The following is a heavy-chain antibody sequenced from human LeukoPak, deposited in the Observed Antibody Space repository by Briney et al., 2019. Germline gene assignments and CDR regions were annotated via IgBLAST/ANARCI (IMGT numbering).Heavy chain of an antibody. Sequence: GGSLRLSCAASGFTFSSYGMSWVRQAPGKGLEWVSVISGSGGSTYYAASVKGRFTISRDNSKNTLYLQMNSLRAEDMAVYYCAKDSRGYQDYFDYWGQGTLVTVSS. CDR2: ISGSGGST. CDR3: AKDSRGYQDYFDY. CDR1: GFTFSSYG. D-gene: IGHD3-22*01. J-gene: IGHJ4*02. V-gene: IGHV3-23*01.